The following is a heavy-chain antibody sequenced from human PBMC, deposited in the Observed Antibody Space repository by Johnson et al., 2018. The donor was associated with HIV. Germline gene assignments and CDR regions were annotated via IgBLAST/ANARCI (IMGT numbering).Heavy chain of an antibody. J-gene: IGHJ3*02. D-gene: IGHD3-10*01. Sequence: VQLVESGGGLVQPGWSLRLSCAASGFTFDDYAMHWVRQAPGKGLEWVSAISCSGGSKYYADSVKGRFTISRDNSKNTLFLQMNSLRAEATGVYYCARDPYTSAGNAFDIWGQGTRVTVS. CDR2: ISCSGGSK. V-gene: IGHV3-23*04. CDR3: ARDPYTSAGNAFDI. CDR1: GFTFDDYA.